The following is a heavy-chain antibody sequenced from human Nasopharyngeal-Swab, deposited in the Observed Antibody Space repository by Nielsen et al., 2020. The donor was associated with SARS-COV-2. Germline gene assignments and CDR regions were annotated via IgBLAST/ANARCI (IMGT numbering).Heavy chain of an antibody. D-gene: IGHD3-22*01. CDR1: GFTFDDYA. CDR2: INWNGGRI. CDR3: TKATGLYYYDSSGYRPWYCDY. V-gene: IGHV3-9*01. J-gene: IGHJ4*02. Sequence: SLKISCAASGFTFDDYAMHWVRQAPGKGLEWISGINWNGGRIGYADSVKGRFTISRDNAKKSLYLQMNSLRPEDTALYYCTKATGLYYYDSSGYRPWYCDYWGQGTLVTVSS.